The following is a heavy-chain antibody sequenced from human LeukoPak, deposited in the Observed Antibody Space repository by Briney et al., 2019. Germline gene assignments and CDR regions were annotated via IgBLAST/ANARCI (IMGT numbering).Heavy chain of an antibody. CDR2: INQDGRHR. CDR1: GFAFSTYW. V-gene: IGHV3-7*01. D-gene: IGHD1-26*01. J-gene: IGHJ5*02. CDR3: ARGGRGWFDP. Sequence: GGSLRLSCVASGFAFSTYWMTWVRQAPGKRLEWVANINQDGRHRYFVNSVEGRFSISRDNAKNSLYLQIDSLRADDTAVYYCARGGRGWFDPWGQGTLVTVSS.